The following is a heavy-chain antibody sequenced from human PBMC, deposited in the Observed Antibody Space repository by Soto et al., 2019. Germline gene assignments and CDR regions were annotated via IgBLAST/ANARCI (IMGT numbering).Heavy chain of an antibody. D-gene: IGHD3-22*01. CDR3: ARESYYDSSDQGLFDY. J-gene: IGHJ4*02. CDR1: GFTFSSYA. V-gene: IGHV3-30-3*01. Sequence: SLILSCAASGFTFSSYAMHWVRQAPGKGLEWVAVISYDGSNKYYADSVKGRFTISRDNSKNTLHLQMNSLRAEDTAVYYCARESYYDSSDQGLFDYWGQGTLVTVSS. CDR2: ISYDGSNK.